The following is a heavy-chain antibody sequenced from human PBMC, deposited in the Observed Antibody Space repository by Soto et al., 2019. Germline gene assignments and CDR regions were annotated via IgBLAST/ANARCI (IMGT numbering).Heavy chain of an antibody. Sequence: QVQLVQSGDEMKKPGSSVKVSCKVSGDSFSSYAISWVRQAPGEGLEWVGGIIPIFETANYAQNFQGRVTITAVESTTTAYLEVTRLRPQDTAVFYCAASDSSSWQHDYWGQGTRITVSS. CDR1: GDSFSSYA. CDR2: IIPIFETA. D-gene: IGHD6-13*01. V-gene: IGHV1-69*01. CDR3: AASDSSSWQHDY. J-gene: IGHJ4*02.